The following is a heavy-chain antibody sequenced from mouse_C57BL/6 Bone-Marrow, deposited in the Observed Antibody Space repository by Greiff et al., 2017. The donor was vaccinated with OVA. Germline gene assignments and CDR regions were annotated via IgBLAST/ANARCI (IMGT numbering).Heavy chain of an antibody. J-gene: IGHJ1*03. Sequence: VQLQQSGTVLARPGASVKMSCKTSGYTFTSYWMHWVQQRPGQGLEWIGAIYPGNSDTCYNQKFKGKAKLTAVTSASTAYMELSSLTNEDSAVYYGTREGLPPYWYMDDWGTGTTVTVSS. D-gene: IGHD2-4*01. CDR2: IYPGNSDT. CDR3: TREGLPPYWYMDD. V-gene: IGHV1-5*01. CDR1: GYTFTSYW.